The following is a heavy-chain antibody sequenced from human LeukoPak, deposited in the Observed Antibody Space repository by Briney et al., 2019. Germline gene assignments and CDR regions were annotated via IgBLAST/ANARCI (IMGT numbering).Heavy chain of an antibody. J-gene: IGHJ4*02. D-gene: IGHD5-18*01. Sequence: SVKVSCKASGDTVRKYAIGWVRQAPGQGLEWIGGIISTYGASNSAQKFQGRVTLTTDESANTAYMELRSLRSQDTAAYYCARDRTGYGNYYFDSWGQGTPVTVSS. CDR1: GDTVRKYA. V-gene: IGHV1-69*05. CDR2: IISTYGAS. CDR3: ARDRTGYGNYYFDS.